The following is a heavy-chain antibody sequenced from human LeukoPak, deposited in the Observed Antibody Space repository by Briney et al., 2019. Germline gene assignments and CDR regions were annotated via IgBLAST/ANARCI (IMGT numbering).Heavy chain of an antibody. CDR1: GFTFSDYY. J-gene: IGHJ4*02. Sequence: TGGSLRLSCAASGFTFSDYYMSWIRQAPGKGLEWVSYISSSGRTKYYADSVKGRFTISRDNARNSLDLQMNSLRAEDTAVYYCARGGIAARYDYWGQGTLVTVSS. CDR3: ARGGIAARYDY. V-gene: IGHV3-11*04. CDR2: ISSSGRTK. D-gene: IGHD6-6*01.